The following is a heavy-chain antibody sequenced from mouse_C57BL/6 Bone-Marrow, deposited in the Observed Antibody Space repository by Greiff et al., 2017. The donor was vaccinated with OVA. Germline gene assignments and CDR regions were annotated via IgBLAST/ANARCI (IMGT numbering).Heavy chain of an antibody. CDR2: INPNNGGT. CDR3: AREGYFDMDY. Sequence: EVQLQQSGPELVKPGASVKISCTASGYTFTDYYMNWVKQSHGKSLEWIGDINPNNGGTSYTQKFKGKATLTVDKSSSTAYMELRSLTSEDSAVYYGAREGYFDMDYWGQGTTVTVAS. J-gene: IGHJ4*01. CDR1: GYTFTDYY. V-gene: IGHV1-26*01.